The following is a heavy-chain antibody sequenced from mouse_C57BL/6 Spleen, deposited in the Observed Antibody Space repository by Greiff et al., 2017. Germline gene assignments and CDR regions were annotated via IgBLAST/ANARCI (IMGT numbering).Heavy chain of an antibody. CDR1: GYSFTSYY. V-gene: IGHV1-66*01. CDR3: ARGRGSSYGYFDV. CDR2: IYPGSGNT. J-gene: IGHJ1*03. D-gene: IGHD1-1*01. Sequence: QVQLQQSGPELVKPGASVKISCKASGYSFTSYYIHWVKQRPGQGLEWIGWIYPGSGNTKYNEKFKGKATLTADTSSSTAYMQLSSLTSEDSAVYYCARGRGSSYGYFDVWGTGTTVTVSS.